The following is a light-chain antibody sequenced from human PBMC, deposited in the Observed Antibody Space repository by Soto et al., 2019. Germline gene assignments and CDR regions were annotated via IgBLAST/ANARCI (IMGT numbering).Light chain of an antibody. Sequence: QSVLNQSSSASASLGSSVKLTCTLSSGHSSYIIAWHQQQPGKAPRYLMKLEGSGSYNKGSGVPDRFSGSSSGADRYLTISNLQFEDEADYYCETWDSNTRVFGTGTKLTVL. J-gene: IGLJ1*01. CDR2: LEGSGSY. CDR3: ETWDSNTRV. CDR1: SGHSSYI. V-gene: IGLV4-60*02.